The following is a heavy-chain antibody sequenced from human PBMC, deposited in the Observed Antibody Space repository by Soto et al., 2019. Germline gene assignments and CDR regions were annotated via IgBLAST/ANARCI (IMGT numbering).Heavy chain of an antibody. CDR1: GFTFSSYG. CDR2: ISYDGSNK. D-gene: IGHD2-15*01. J-gene: IGHJ4*02. Sequence: GGSLRLSCAASGFTFSSYGMHWVRQAPGKGLEWVAVISYDGSNKYYADSVKGRFTISRDNSKNTLYLQMNSLRAEDTAVYYCAKNGGYCSGGSCYSELDYWGQGTLVTVSS. CDR3: AKNGGYCSGGSCYSELDY. V-gene: IGHV3-30*18.